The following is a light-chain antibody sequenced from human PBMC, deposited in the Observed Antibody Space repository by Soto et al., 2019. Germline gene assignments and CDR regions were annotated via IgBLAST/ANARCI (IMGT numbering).Light chain of an antibody. CDR3: NSFTTSSTYV. V-gene: IGLV2-18*02. J-gene: IGLJ1*01. CDR1: SSDIGSYNR. CDR2: EVN. Sequence: QSALTQPASVSGSPGQSITISCTGTSSDIGSYNRVSWYQQPPGTAPKLIIYEVNNRPSGVPDSFSGSKSGNTASLTISGLQAEDEADYYCNSFTTSSTYVFGTGTKLTVL.